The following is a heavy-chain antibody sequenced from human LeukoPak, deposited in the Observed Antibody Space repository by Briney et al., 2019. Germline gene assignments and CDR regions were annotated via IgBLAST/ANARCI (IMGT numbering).Heavy chain of an antibody. D-gene: IGHD6-13*01. J-gene: IGHJ3*02. Sequence: SETLSLTCTVSGGSISSYYWSWIRQPAGKGLEWIGRIYTSGSTNYNPSLKSRVTMSVDTSKNQFSLKLSSVTAADTAVYYCARDAYSGSWYNYYAFDIWGQGTMVTVSS. V-gene: IGHV4-4*07. CDR1: GGSISSYY. CDR2: IYTSGST. CDR3: ARDAYSGSWYNYYAFDI.